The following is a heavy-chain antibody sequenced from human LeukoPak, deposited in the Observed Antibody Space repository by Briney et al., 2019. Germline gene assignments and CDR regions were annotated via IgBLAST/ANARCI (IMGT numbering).Heavy chain of an antibody. J-gene: IGHJ4*02. CDR1: GGTFSSYA. V-gene: IGHV1-69*05. CDR2: IIPIFGTA. CDR3: ARDLDTAMDY. D-gene: IGHD5-18*01. Sequence: SVKVSCKACGGTFSSYAIIWVRQPPGQGGEWMGGIIPIFGTANYAQKFQGRVTITTDESTSTAYMELSSLRSEDTAVYYGARDLDTAMDYWGQGTLVTVSS.